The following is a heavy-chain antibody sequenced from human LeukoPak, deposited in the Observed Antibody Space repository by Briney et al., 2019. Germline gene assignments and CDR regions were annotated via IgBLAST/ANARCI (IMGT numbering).Heavy chain of an antibody. CDR1: GGSISSYY. Sequence: PSETLSLTCTVSGGSISSYYWSWIRQPAGKGLEWIGRIYTSGSTNYNPALKSRVTMSVETSKNQFSLKLSSVTAADTAVYYCARLGGYDFWSGYFSFDYWGQGTLVTVSS. V-gene: IGHV4-4*07. CDR2: IYTSGST. CDR3: ARLGGYDFWSGYFSFDY. J-gene: IGHJ4*02. D-gene: IGHD3-3*01.